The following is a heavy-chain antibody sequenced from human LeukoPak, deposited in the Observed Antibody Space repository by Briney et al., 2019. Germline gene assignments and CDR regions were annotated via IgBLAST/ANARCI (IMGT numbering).Heavy chain of an antibody. Sequence: ASVKVSCKASGYTFTGNYMHWVRQARGQGLEWMGWINPNSGGTNYAQKFQGRVTMTRDTSISTAYMELSRLRSDDTAVYYCARARYSGSYSFDYRGQGTLVTVSS. CDR3: ARARYSGSYSFDY. CDR2: INPNSGGT. CDR1: GYTFTGNY. J-gene: IGHJ4*02. D-gene: IGHD1-26*01. V-gene: IGHV1-2*02.